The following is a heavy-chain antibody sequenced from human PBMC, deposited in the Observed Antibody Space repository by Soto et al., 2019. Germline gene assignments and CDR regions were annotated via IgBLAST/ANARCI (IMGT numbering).Heavy chain of an antibody. D-gene: IGHD2-8*01. Sequence: QVQLVQSGAEVKQPGSSAKVSCKASGGTFSSYRINWGRQAPGQGLEWVGGIVPIRRTADYAQTFQGRVSITADESARTSYLELRSLRSQDTAVYYCRVTGVSEVDYWGQGTLVTVSS. V-gene: IGHV1-69*01. J-gene: IGHJ4*02. CDR2: IVPIRRTA. CDR3: RVTGVSEVDY. CDR1: GGTFSSYR.